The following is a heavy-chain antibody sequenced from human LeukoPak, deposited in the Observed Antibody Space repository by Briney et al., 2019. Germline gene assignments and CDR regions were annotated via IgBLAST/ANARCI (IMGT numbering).Heavy chain of an antibody. CDR1: GGSISSYY. J-gene: IGHJ4*02. Sequence: LSLTCTVSGGSISSYYWSWIRQPPGKGLEWVAVIWYDGSNKYYADSVKGRFTISRDNSKNTLYLQMNSLRAEDTAVYYCARGGPDYYDSSGYFDYWGQGTLVTVSS. V-gene: IGHV3-33*08. CDR3: ARGGPDYYDSSGYFDY. D-gene: IGHD3-22*01. CDR2: IWYDGSNK.